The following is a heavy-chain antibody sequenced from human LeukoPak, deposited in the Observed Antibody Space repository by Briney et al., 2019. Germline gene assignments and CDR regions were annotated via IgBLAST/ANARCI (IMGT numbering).Heavy chain of an antibody. Sequence: GGSLRLSCAVSGFTFSTYTLSWVRQAPGKGLEWVSAVNGGGNTWYAGSVKGRFTISRDNSKNTLYLQMNSLRAEDTAIYYCAKERQAGDYFTSDYWGLGTLVTVSS. D-gene: IGHD4-17*01. CDR1: GFTFSTYT. V-gene: IGHV3-23*01. CDR3: AKERQAGDYFTSDY. CDR2: VNGGGNT. J-gene: IGHJ4*02.